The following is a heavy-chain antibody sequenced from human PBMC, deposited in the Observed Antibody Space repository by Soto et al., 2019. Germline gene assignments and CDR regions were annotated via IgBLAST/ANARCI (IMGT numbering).Heavy chain of an antibody. V-gene: IGHV3-30*03. Sequence: GSLRLSCAASGFTLTTYGMPWVRQAPGKGLEWVAVISYDGTNKFYEDSVDGRFTISRDNSKNMLFLQMNSLRTEDTAVYYCERGTPYSSGWYFFDFWGQGTLVTVSS. CDR2: ISYDGTNK. D-gene: IGHD6-19*01. J-gene: IGHJ4*02. CDR1: GFTLTTYG. CDR3: ERGTPYSSGWYFFDF.